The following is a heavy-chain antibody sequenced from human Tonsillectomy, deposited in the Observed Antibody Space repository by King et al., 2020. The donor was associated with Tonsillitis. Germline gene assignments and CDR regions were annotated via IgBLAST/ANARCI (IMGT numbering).Heavy chain of an antibody. V-gene: IGHV3-23*04. D-gene: IGHD5-12*01. J-gene: IGHJ5*02. CDR2: IGVIGGST. Sequence: VQLVESGGGWLKPGGSLRSSGAFSGFTLSFLARTWVRQAPGKGLNWVSAIGVIGGSTSSAFSVKGRFTISRDNSKNTLYLQMGSLRAEDTALYYCAKKGVDISSSFDPWGQGTLVTVSS. CDR1: GFTLSFLA. CDR3: AKKGVDISSSFDP.